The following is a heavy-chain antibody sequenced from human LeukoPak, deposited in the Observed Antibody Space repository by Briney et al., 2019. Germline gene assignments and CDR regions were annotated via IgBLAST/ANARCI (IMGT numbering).Heavy chain of an antibody. CDR3: ARGYDGVVGWFAP. Sequence: SETLSLTCTVSGGSISSYYWSWIRQPPGKGLEWIGYIYYSGSTNYNPSLKSRVTISVDTSKNQFSLKVTSATAADTAVYYCARGYDGVVGWFAPWGRGTLVTVSS. D-gene: IGHD2-15*01. V-gene: IGHV4-59*01. J-gene: IGHJ5*02. CDR2: IYYSGST. CDR1: GGSISSYY.